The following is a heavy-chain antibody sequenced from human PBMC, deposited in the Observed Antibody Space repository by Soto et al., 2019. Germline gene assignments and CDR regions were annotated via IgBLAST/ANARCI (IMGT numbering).Heavy chain of an antibody. J-gene: IGHJ4*02. CDR2: IYYSGST. CDR3: ARRGITMIVVVTPWAY. CDR1: GGSISSGGYS. D-gene: IGHD3-22*01. Sequence: SETLSLTCAVSGGSISSGGYSWSWIRQPPGKGLEWIGSIYYSGSTYYNPSLKSRVTISVDTSKNQCSLKLSSVTAADTAVFSCARRGITMIVVVTPWAYWGQGTLVTVPS. V-gene: IGHV4-30-2*03.